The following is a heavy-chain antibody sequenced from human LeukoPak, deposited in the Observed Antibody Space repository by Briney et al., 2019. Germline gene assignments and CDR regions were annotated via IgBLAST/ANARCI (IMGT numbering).Heavy chain of an antibody. V-gene: IGHV3-15*01. Sequence: GGSLRLSCAASVFTFSNVYINWVRQAPGKGLEGVGRVKTKIDGGTSDYAARGKGRFTISRDDSKNMLFLQMNSLRTEDTAVYYCTTGMSWSIYDYSDYWGQGTLVTVSS. D-gene: IGHD2-15*01. CDR3: TTGMSWSIYDYSDY. J-gene: IGHJ4*02. CDR2: VKTKIDGGTS. CDR1: VFTFSNVY.